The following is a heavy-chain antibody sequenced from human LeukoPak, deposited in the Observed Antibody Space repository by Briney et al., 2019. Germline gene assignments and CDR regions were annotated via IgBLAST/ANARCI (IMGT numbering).Heavy chain of an antibody. D-gene: IGHD1-26*01. V-gene: IGHV3-74*01. J-gene: IGHJ3*02. CDR3: AKRDYEWDHRSGFDI. CDR1: GSTFSSYW. Sequence: GGSLRLSCAASGSTFSSYWMHWVRQAPGKGLVWVSRINTDGSSTSYADSVKGRFTISRDNAKNTLYLQMNSLRAEDTAVYYCAKRDYEWDHRSGFDIRGQGTMVTVSS. CDR2: INTDGSST.